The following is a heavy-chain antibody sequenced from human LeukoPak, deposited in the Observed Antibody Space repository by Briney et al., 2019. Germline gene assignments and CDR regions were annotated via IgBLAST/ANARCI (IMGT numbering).Heavy chain of an antibody. CDR3: AGDRGWLIAS. CDR1: GFTFSHFW. D-gene: IGHD6-19*01. J-gene: IGHJ4*02. CDR2: IKQDGSET. Sequence: PGGSLRLSCAGSGFTFSHFWMNWVRQAPGEGLECVAIIKQDGSETYYVDSVKGRFTISRDNAKNSVYLQMNSLRAEDTAVYYCAGDRGWLIASWGQGTLVTVSS. V-gene: IGHV3-7*01.